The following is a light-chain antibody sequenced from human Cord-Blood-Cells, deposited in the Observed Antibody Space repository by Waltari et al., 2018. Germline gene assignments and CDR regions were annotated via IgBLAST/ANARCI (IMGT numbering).Light chain of an antibody. V-gene: IGKV3-20*01. J-gene: IGKJ1*01. Sequence: DIVLTQSPRTLSLSPGERATLSCRASQSVSSSYLAWYQQKPGQAPRLLISGASSRATGIPDRFSGRGSGTDCTITISRLEPEDFVVYYCQQYGSSPQTFGQGTKVEIK. CDR3: QQYGSSPQT. CDR1: QSVSSSY. CDR2: GAS.